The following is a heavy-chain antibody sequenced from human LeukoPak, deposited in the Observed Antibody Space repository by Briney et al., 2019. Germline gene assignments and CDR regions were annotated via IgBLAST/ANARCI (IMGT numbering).Heavy chain of an antibody. D-gene: IGHD1-26*01. CDR2: ITYSGGST. CDR1: RFTHSSSA. Sequence: PGGSLRLSCAPSRFTHSSSAMSGVRQAPGKGVEWVSGITYSGGSTYYADSVKGRFTISRDNSKNTLSLQMNSLRAEGTAAYYCAKGGSGNFPFDYWGQGTLVTVSS. CDR3: AKGGSGNFPFDY. V-gene: IGHV3-23*01. J-gene: IGHJ4*02.